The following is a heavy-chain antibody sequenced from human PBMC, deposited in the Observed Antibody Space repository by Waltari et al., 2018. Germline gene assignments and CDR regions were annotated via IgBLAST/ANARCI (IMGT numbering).Heavy chain of an antibody. CDR3: VRVVPVAGPAIGFDY. D-gene: IGHD6-19*01. CDR2: IYPGDSDT. V-gene: IGHV5-51*01. Sequence: EVQLVQSGSEVQKPGESLKISCKASGYSFSTYWIGWVRQMPGKGLEWMGIIYPGDSDTKFSPSFQGQVTISANKSISTAYLQWSRLKASDTAMYYCVRVVPVAGPAIGFDYWGQGTLVTVSS. CDR1: GYSFSTYW. J-gene: IGHJ4*02.